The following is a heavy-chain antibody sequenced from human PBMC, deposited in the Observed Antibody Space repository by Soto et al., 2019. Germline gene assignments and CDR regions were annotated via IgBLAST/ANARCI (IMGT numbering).Heavy chain of an antibody. Sequence: PSETLSLTCTVSGGSISSSRYYWGWIRQPPGKGLEWIGSIYYSGSTYYNPSLKSRVTISVDTSKNQFSLKLSSVTAADTAVYYCATDFDSSTEDWGQGTLVTVSS. CDR2: IYYSGST. J-gene: IGHJ4*02. CDR1: GGSISSSRYY. V-gene: IGHV4-39*01. D-gene: IGHD6-13*01. CDR3: ATDFDSSTED.